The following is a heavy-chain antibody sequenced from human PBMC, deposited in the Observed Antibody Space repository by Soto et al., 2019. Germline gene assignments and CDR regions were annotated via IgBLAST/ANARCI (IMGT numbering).Heavy chain of an antibody. V-gene: IGHV4-30-2*06. CDR1: GPSTSYGAFA. D-gene: IGHD5-12*01. J-gene: IGHJ4*02. CDR2: ILHLENT. CDR3: ARGGGYDSFDY. Sequence: SETLSVTCIVSGPSTSYGAFAWSWIRQSPGKGLEWIGYILHLENTYLRPSFKSRLTMSIERTRNQFSLKLSSVTAADMAVYYCARGGGYDSFDYWGQGVLVTV.